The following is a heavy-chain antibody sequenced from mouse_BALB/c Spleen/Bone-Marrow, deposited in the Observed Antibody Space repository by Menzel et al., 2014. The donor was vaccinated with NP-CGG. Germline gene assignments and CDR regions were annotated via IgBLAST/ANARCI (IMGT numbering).Heavy chain of an antibody. CDR2: IAPGSGNT. CDR3: ARSPKNTESYAMDY. D-gene: IGHD5-2*01. Sequence: DLVKPGASVKLSCKASGYTFTSYWINWIKQRPGQGLEWIGRIAPGSGNTYYNEMFKGKATMTVDTSSSTAYSQLSSLSSEDSPVYFCARSPKNTESYAMDYWGQGTSVTVSS. J-gene: IGHJ4*01. CDR1: GYTFTSYW. V-gene: IGHV1S41*01.